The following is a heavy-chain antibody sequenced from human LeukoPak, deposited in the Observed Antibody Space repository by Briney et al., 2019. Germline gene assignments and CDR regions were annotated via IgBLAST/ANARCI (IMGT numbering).Heavy chain of an antibody. V-gene: IGHV4-59*08. CDR2: IYYSGST. D-gene: IGHD6-19*01. CDR3: ARHSGAGTGFVY. Sequence: VKPSETLSLTCTVSGGSTSSYYWSWIRQPPGKGLEWIGYIYYSGSTNYNPSLKSRLTISIDTSKNQFSLRLSSVTAADTAVYYCARHSGAGTGFVYWGQGTLVTVSS. CDR1: GGSTSSYY. J-gene: IGHJ4*02.